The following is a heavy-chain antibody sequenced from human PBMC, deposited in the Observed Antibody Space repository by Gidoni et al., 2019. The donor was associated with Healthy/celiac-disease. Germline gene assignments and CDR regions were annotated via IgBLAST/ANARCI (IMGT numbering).Heavy chain of an antibody. Sequence: AGNGNTKYSQKFQGRVTITRDTSASTAYMELSSLRSEDTAVYYCARGSHVVVVAIDYHAFDIWGQGTMVTVSS. V-gene: IGHV1-3*01. D-gene: IGHD2-15*01. CDR3: ARGSHVVVVAIDYHAFDI. J-gene: IGHJ3*02. CDR2: AGNGNT.